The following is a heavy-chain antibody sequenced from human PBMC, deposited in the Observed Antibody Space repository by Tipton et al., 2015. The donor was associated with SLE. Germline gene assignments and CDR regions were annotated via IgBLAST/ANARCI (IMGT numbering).Heavy chain of an antibody. V-gene: IGHV3-30*03. CDR3: AGGVGATSFDY. CDR2: ISYDGGSQ. D-gene: IGHD1-26*01. Sequence: SLRLSCAASGFTFSSYAMSWVRQAPGKGLEWVAVISYDGGSQFYADSVKGRFTISRDNSKNTLYLQMNNLRAEDAAVYYCAGGVGATSFDYWGQGTLLTVSS. J-gene: IGHJ4*02. CDR1: GFTFSSYA.